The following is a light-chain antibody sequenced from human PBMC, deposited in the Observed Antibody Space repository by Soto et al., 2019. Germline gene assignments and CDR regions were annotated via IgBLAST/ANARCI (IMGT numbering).Light chain of an antibody. CDR1: QGISSY. Sequence: IQLTQSPSSLSASVGDRVTITCRASQGISSYLAWYQQKPGKAPKLLIYAASTLQSGVPSGFSGSESGTDFTLTISSLQPEDFATYYCQQTYSAPLTFGGGTKVDIK. CDR3: QQTYSAPLT. CDR2: AAS. J-gene: IGKJ4*01. V-gene: IGKV1-39*01.